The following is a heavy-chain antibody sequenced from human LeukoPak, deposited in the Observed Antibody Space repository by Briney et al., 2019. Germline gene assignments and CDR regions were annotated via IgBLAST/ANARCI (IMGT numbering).Heavy chain of an antibody. Sequence: PGGSLRLSCAASGFTFSSYAMSWVRQAPGKGLEWVSXLSGSGGSTFYADSVKGRFTISRDNSNNTLYLQMNSLRAEDTAVYYCAXXGXEVGPVTFXXXGQXTXVTXXS. CDR3: AXXGXEVGPVTFXX. CDR1: GFTFSSYA. CDR2: LSGSGGST. D-gene: IGHD1-26*01. J-gene: IGHJ4*02. V-gene: IGHV3-23*01.